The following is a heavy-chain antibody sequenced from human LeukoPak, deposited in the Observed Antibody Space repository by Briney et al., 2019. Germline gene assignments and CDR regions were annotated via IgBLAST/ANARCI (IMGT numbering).Heavy chain of an antibody. CDR2: INHSGST. V-gene: IGHV4-34*01. CDR3: EGSRDAFDI. D-gene: IGHD6-13*01. Sequence: SETLSLTCAVYGGSFSGYYWSWIRQPPGKGLEWIGEINHSGSTNYNPSLKSRVTISVDTSKNQFSLKLSSVTAADTAVYYCEGSRDAFDIWGQGTMVTVSS. J-gene: IGHJ3*02. CDR1: GGSFSGYY.